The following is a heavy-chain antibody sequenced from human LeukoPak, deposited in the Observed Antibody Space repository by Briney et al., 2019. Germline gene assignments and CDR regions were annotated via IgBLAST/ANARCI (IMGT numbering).Heavy chain of an antibody. CDR3: ARISPGGIDV. J-gene: IGHJ6*02. V-gene: IGHV3-23*01. CDR2: ITGSGFTT. Sequence: GGSLRLSCAASGFTFSTYAMSWARQAPGKGLEWVSSITGSGFTTYYADSVRGRFTFSRDNSKNTVYLQMNSLRAEDTAVYYCARISPGGIDVWGQGTTVTVSS. CDR1: GFTFSTYA.